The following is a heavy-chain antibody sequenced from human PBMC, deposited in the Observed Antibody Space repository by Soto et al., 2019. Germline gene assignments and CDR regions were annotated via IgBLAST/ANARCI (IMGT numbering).Heavy chain of an antibody. V-gene: IGHV3-48*02. J-gene: IGHJ6*02. CDR2: ISYSSSTI. Sequence: GGSLRLSCAASGFTFSTYSMNWVRQAPGKGLEWVSYISYSSSTIYYADSVKGRFTISRDNAKNSLYLQMNSLGDEDTAVYYCARDKDGVTGSRGMHVWGQGTTVTVSS. D-gene: IGHD3-3*01. CDR1: GFTFSTYS. CDR3: ARDKDGVTGSRGMHV.